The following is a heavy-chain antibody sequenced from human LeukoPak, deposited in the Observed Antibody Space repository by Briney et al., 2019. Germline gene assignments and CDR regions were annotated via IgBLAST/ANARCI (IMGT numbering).Heavy chain of an antibody. CDR2: IYHSGST. V-gene: IGHV4-30-2*01. J-gene: IGHJ3*02. CDR3: ARVRGDDWAFDI. Sequence: PSETLSLTCAVSGGSISSGGYSGSWIRQPPGKGLEWIGYIYHSGSTYYNPSLKSRVTISVDRSKNQFSLKLSSVTAADTAVYYCARVRGDDWAFDIWGQGTMVTVSS. CDR1: GGSISSGGYS. D-gene: IGHD3-16*01.